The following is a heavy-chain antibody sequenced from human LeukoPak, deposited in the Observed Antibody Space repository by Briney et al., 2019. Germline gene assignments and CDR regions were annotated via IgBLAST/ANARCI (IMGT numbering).Heavy chain of an antibody. Sequence: TSETLSLTCTVSGDSITSTSNYWGWIRQPPGKGLEWIGSIYFSGSTYNNPSLKSRVTISVDTSKNQFSLKLSSVTAADTAVYYCAREWVYSYGLFDYWGQGTLVTVSS. CDR2: IYFSGST. CDR1: GDSITSTSNY. D-gene: IGHD5-18*01. CDR3: AREWVYSYGLFDY. V-gene: IGHV4-39*07. J-gene: IGHJ4*02.